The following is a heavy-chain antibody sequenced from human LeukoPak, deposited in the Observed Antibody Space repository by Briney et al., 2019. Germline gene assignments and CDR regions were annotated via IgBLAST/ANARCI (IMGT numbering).Heavy chain of an antibody. Sequence: GGSLRLSCATSGFTFSSYWMHWVRQAPGKGLMWVSDIANDGRSTTYADSVKGRFSISRDNAKNTVYLQMDSLRAEDTAVYFCARRYDGALGYLGLGTLVTVSS. CDR3: ARRYDGALGY. J-gene: IGHJ4*02. D-gene: IGHD3-3*01. CDR2: IANDGRST. V-gene: IGHV3-74*03. CDR1: GFTFSSYW.